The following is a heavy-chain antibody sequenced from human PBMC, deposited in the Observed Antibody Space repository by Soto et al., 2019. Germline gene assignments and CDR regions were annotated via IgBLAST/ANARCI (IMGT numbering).Heavy chain of an antibody. Sequence: GEYRKISCQGSGYTFTDYWIGWVRQLPGKGLDWMGIIYPGDSDTRYSPSFQGHVTITVDNATNTAYLQWNTLRASDTAMYYWARHISHLRYYYYAMDVWGQGTTVTVSS. V-gene: IGHV5-51*01. J-gene: IGHJ6*02. CDR1: GYTFTDYW. CDR3: ARHISHLRYYYYAMDV. CDR2: IYPGDSDT. D-gene: IGHD3-3*02.